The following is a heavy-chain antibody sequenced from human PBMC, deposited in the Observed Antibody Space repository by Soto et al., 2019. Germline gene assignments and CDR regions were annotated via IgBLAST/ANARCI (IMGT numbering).Heavy chain of an antibody. CDR2: LYQGLSI. CDR3: ARHGGYYFDY. D-gene: IGHD3-16*01. J-gene: IGHJ4*02. V-gene: IGHV4-34*01. Sequence: SETLSLTCAVYSGSFCGYYLSWIRQPPGKGLEWIGELYQGLSIIYNPSLESRVTISGDSSKNQFSLKLRSVTAADTAVYYCARHGGYYFDYWGQGTLVTVSS. CDR1: SGSFCGYY.